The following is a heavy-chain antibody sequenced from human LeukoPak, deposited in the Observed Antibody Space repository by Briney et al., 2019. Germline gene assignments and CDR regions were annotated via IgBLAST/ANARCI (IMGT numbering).Heavy chain of an antibody. Sequence: SETLSLTCAVYGGSFSGYYWSWIRQPPGKGLEWIGEINHSRSTNYNPSLKSRVTISVDTSKNQFSLKLSSVTAADTAVYYCARVWNYYYYTDVWGKGTTVTVSS. J-gene: IGHJ6*03. D-gene: IGHD3-16*01. CDR2: INHSRST. V-gene: IGHV4-34*01. CDR1: GGSFSGYY. CDR3: ARVWNYYYYTDV.